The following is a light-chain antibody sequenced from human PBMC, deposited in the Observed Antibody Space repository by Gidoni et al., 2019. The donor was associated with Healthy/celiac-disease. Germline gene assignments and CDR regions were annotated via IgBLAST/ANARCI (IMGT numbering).Light chain of an antibody. Sequence: VLTHSPATLSLSPGERATLSCRASQSVSSYLAWYQQKPGQAPRLLIYDASNRATGIPARFSGSGSGTDFTLTISSLEPEDFAVYYCQQRSNWPRFTFGPGTKVDIK. CDR3: QQRSNWPRFT. V-gene: IGKV3-11*01. CDR2: DAS. CDR1: QSVSSY. J-gene: IGKJ3*01.